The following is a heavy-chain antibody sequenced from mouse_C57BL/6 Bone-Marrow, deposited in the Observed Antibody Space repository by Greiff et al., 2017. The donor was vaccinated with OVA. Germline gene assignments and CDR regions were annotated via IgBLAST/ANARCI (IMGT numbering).Heavy chain of an antibody. Sequence: DVHLVESGGGLVKPGGSLKLSCAASGFTFSSYAMSWVRQTPEKRLEWVATISAGGSYTYYPDNVKGRFTLSRDKAKNDLYLQMSHLKSEDTAMYYCARLYYSNYGFAYWGQGTLVTVSA. CDR3: ARLYYSNYGFAY. CDR1: GFTFSSYA. CDR2: ISAGGSYT. D-gene: IGHD2-5*01. J-gene: IGHJ3*01. V-gene: IGHV5-4*01.